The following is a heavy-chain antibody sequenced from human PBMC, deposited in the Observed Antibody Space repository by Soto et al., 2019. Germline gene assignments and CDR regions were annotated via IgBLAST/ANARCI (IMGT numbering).Heavy chain of an antibody. J-gene: IGHJ4*02. CDR1: GFTFRWFG. D-gene: IGHD3-10*01. V-gene: IGHV3-30*18. CDR3: AKGDVRGIIPSYFDY. CDR2: ISNDGSNE. Sequence: GGSLRLSCAGSGFTFRWFGMNWVRQAPGKGLEWVARISNDGSNEYYVDSVKGRFTISRDNSKNTLYLQMDSLRAEDTAVYYCAKGDVRGIIPSYFDYWGLGTLVTAPQ.